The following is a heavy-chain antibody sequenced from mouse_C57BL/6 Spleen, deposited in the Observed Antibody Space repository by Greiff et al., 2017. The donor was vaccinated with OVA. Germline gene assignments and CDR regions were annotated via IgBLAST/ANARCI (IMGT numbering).Heavy chain of an antibody. D-gene: IGHD4-1*01. Sequence: EVQRVESEGGLVQPGSSMKLSCTASGFTFSDYYMAWVRQVPEKGLEWVANINYDGSSTYYLDSLKSRFIISRDNAKNILYLQMSSLKSEDTATYYCARGAGTGRYFDVWGTGTTVTVSS. CDR2: INYDGSST. CDR3: ARGAGTGRYFDV. J-gene: IGHJ1*03. V-gene: IGHV5-16*01. CDR1: GFTFSDYY.